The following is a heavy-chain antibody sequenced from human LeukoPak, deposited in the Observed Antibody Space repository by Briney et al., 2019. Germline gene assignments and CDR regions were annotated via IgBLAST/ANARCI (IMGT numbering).Heavy chain of an antibody. J-gene: IGHJ4*02. D-gene: IGHD1-1*01. V-gene: IGHV3-48*01. CDR1: GFTFSSYS. CDR2: ISSSSSTI. CDR3: EKWTPDRYNWNDGCYYY. Sequence: GGSVRLSCAASGFTFSSYSMNWLRQAPGKGLEWVSYISSSSSTIYYADSVKGRFTISRDNAKNSLYLQMNSLRAEDTAVYYCEKWTPDRYNWNDGCYYYWGQGTLVTVSS.